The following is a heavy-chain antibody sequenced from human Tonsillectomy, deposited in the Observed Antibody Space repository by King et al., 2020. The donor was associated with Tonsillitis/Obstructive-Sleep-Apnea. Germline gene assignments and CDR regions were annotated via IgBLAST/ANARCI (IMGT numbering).Heavy chain of an antibody. Sequence: VQLQESGPGLVKPSETLSLTCTVSGGSISSSSYYWGWIRQPPGKGLEWIGSIYYSGSTYYNPSLKSRVTISVDTSKNQFSLKLSSVTAADTAVYYCARRVPYYYYYMDVWGKGTTVTVSS. CDR1: GGSISSSSYY. V-gene: IGHV4-39*01. J-gene: IGHJ6*03. CDR2: IYYSGST. CDR3: ARRVPYYYYYMDV.